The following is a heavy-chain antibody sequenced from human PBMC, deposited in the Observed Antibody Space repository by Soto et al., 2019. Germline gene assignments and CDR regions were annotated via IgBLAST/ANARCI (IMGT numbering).Heavy chain of an antibody. CDR1: GGSISSSSYY. CDR3: AGTNDYYYGMDV. Sequence: QLQLQESGPGLVKPSETLALTCTVSGGSISSSSYYWGWIRQPPGKGLEWIGNILYSGSTYYNPSLESRLTISVDSSKNQFSLKLSSVTVADTAVYYCAGTNDYYYGMDVWGQGTTVTVSS. CDR2: ILYSGST. J-gene: IGHJ6*02. V-gene: IGHV4-39*01.